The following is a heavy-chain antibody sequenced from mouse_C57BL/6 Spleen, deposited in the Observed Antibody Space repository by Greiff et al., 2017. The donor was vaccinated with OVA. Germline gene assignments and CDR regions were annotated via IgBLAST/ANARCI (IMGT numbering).Heavy chain of an antibody. CDR3: ARRRGVYDYDKGMDD. Sequence: DVKLVESGGGLVKPGGSLKLSCAASGFTFSDYGMHWVRQAPEKGLEWVAYISSGSSTIYYADTVKGRFTISSDNAKNTLFLRMTSLRSEDTDSYYCARRRGVYDYDKGMDDWGQGTSVTVSS. CDR2: ISSGSSTI. V-gene: IGHV5-17*01. D-gene: IGHD2-4*01. J-gene: IGHJ4*01. CDR1: GFTFSDYG.